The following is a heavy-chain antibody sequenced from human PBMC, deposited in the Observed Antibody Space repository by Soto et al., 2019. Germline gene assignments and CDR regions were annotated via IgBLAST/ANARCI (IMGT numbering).Heavy chain of an antibody. V-gene: IGHV3-21*01. CDR3: TRRYYDDSSGYYY. Sequence: EVQLVESGGGLVKPGGSLRLSCAASGFSFSMYTMNWVRQAPGKGLEWVSSISSSSRDIFYSDSVKGRFTISRDNAENSLYLQMNSLRAEDTAVYYCTRRYYDDSSGYYYWGQGTLVTVSS. J-gene: IGHJ4*02. CDR2: ISSSSRDI. CDR1: GFSFSMYT. D-gene: IGHD3-22*01.